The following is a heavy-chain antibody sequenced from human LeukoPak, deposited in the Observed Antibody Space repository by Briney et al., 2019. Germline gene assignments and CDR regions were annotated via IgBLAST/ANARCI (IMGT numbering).Heavy chain of an antibody. CDR3: ARDSPYYYGSGSATYYMDV. V-gene: IGHV4-59*01. Sequence: KPSETLSLTCTVSGGSISSYYWSWIRQPPGKGLEWNGYIYYSGSTNYNPCLKSRVTISVDTSKNQFSLKLSSVTAADTAVYYCARDSPYYYGSGSATYYMDVWGKGTTVTISS. CDR2: IYYSGST. CDR1: GGSISSYY. J-gene: IGHJ6*03. D-gene: IGHD3-10*01.